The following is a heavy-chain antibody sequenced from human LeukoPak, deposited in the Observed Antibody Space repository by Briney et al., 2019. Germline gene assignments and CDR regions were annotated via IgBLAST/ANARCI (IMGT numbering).Heavy chain of an antibody. J-gene: IGHJ3*02. CDR3: AADLIAAAGLDAFDI. V-gene: IGHV1-58*02. CDR1: GFTFTSSA. CDR2: IVVGSGNT. D-gene: IGHD6-13*01. Sequence: SVKVSCKASGFTFTSSAMQWVRQARGQRLEWIGWIVVGSGNTNYAQKFQERVTITRDMSTSTAYMELSSLRSEDTAVYYCAADLIAAAGLDAFDIWSQGTMVTVSS.